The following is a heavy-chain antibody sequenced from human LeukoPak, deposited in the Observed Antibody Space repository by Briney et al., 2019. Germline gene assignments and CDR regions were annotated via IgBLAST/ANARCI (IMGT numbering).Heavy chain of an antibody. CDR1: GFTFSSYA. J-gene: IGHJ5*02. V-gene: IGHV3-30-3*01. Sequence: AGRSLRLSCAASGFTFSSYAMHWVRQAPGKGLEWVAVISYDGSNKYYADSVKGRFTISRDNSKNTLYLQMNSLRAEDTAVYYCAKDSGTRGVISWFDPWGQGTLVTVSS. CDR3: AKDSGTRGVISWFDP. CDR2: ISYDGSNK. D-gene: IGHD3-10*01.